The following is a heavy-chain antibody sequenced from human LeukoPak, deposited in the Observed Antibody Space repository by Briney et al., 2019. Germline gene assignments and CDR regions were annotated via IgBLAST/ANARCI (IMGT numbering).Heavy chain of an antibody. CDR1: GGSISSYY. V-gene: IGHV4-59*01. J-gene: IGHJ5*02. CDR3: AKETAVVYVSYPANWFDP. D-gene: IGHD3-16*01. CDR2: IYYSGST. Sequence: PSETLSLTCTVSGGSISSYYWSWIRQPPGKGLEWIGYIYYSGSTNYNPSLKSRVTISVDTSKNQFSLKLSSVTAADTAVYYCAKETAVVYVSYPANWFDPGGQGTLVTVSS.